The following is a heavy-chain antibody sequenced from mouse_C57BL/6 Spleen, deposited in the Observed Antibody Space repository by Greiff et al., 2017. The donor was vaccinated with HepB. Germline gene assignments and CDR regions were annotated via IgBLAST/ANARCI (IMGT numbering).Heavy chain of an antibody. CDR3: ARGNDPNYFDY. CDR2: INPGSGGT. V-gene: IGHV1-54*01. J-gene: IGHJ2*01. Sequence: VQLQQSGAELVRPGTSVKVSCKASGYAFTNYLIEWVKQRPGQGLEWIGVINPGSGGTNYNEKFKGKATLTADKSSSTAYMQLSSLTSEDSAVYFCARGNDPNYFDYWGQGTTLTVSS. D-gene: IGHD2-2*01. CDR1: GYAFTNYL.